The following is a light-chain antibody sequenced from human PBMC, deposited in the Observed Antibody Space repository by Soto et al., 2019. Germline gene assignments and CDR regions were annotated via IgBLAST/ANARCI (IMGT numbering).Light chain of an antibody. CDR3: SSFTSRFTTII. V-gene: IGLV2-14*01. J-gene: IGLJ1*01. CDR1: TSDVGGYNY. Sequence: QSVLTQPASVSGSPGQSITISCTGTTSDVGGYNYVSWYQHHPGKAPKLMIYNVINRPSGVSDRFSGSKSGNTASLIISGLQADDEADYYCSSFTSRFTTIIFGTGTKLTVL. CDR2: NVI.